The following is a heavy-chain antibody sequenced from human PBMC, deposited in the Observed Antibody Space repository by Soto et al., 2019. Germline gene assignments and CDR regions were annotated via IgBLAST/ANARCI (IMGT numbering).Heavy chain of an antibody. CDR2: MNVGNGNT. Sequence: ASVKVSCKASGYTFTSDDINWVRQAPGQRLEWMGWMNVGNGNTKYSQNFQGRVTINQDTSASTAYMELSSLTSEDTAVYYCAREKWGSGSRWLDPWGQGTLVTVSS. J-gene: IGHJ5*02. V-gene: IGHV1-3*01. CDR3: AREKWGSGSRWLDP. D-gene: IGHD6-19*01. CDR1: GYTFTSDD.